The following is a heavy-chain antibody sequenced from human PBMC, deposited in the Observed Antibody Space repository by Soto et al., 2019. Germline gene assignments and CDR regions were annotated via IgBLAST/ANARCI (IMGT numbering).Heavy chain of an antibody. CDR2: INPSGDST. CDR3: ATIGYYYYHAMDV. V-gene: IGHV1-46*01. J-gene: IGHJ6*02. CDR1: GYTFTSDY. Sequence: ASVKVSCKASGYTFTSDYMHWVRQAPGQGLEWMGMINPSGDSTSYAQKFQGRVTMTRDTSTSTVYMELRRLTSEDTALYYCATIGYYYYHAMDVWGQGTTVTV.